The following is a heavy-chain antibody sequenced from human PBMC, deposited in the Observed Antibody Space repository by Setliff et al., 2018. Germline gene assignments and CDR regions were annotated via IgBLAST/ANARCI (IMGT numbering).Heavy chain of an antibody. J-gene: IGHJ6*02. V-gene: IGHV3-7*01. CDR1: ALTFSRYW. Sequence: LSCAASALTFSRYWMKWVRQAPGKGLEWVADIRQDGNEIYYVDSVRGRFTISRDTAKNSLYLQMNSLRAEDSAVYYCARDGVFYAMDFWGQGTTVTVSS. CDR3: ARDGVFYAMDF. D-gene: IGHD3-10*01. CDR2: IRQDGNEI.